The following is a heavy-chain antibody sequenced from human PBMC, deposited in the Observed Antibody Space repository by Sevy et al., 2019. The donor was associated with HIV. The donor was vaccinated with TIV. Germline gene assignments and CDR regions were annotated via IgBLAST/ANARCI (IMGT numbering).Heavy chain of an antibody. J-gene: IGHJ6*02. CDR1: GYSFTSYW. CDR3: ASTSSGSYYTPWSHYGMDV. Sequence: GESLKISCKGSGYSFTSYWIGWVRQMPGKGLEWMGIIYPGDSDTRYSPSFQGQVTISADKSISTAYLQWSSLKASDTAMYYCASTSSGSYYTPWSHYGMDVWGQGTTVTVSS. V-gene: IGHV5-51*01. CDR2: IYPGDSDT. D-gene: IGHD1-26*01.